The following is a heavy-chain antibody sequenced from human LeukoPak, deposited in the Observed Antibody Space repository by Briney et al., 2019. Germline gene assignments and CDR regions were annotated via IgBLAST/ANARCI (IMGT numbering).Heavy chain of an antibody. V-gene: IGHV4-59*08. D-gene: IGHD2-8*01. CDR2: VYYSGST. Sequence: SSETLSLTCTDSGASINTYNWGWIRQSPGKEPQWIGDVYYSGSTRYNYSLKSRVTISVDTSKKQVSLRLSSVTAADTAVYFCARQKGYCTNGVCYDWFDAWGQGTLVTVSS. CDR3: ARQKGYCTNGVCYDWFDA. J-gene: IGHJ5*02. CDR1: GASINTYN.